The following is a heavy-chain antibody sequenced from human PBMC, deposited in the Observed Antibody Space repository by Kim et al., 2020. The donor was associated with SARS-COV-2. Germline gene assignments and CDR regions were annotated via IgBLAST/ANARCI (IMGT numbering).Heavy chain of an antibody. V-gene: IGHV3-7*01. CDR1: GFTFSTYF. D-gene: IGHD1-1*01. Sequence: GGSLRLSCAASGFTFSTYFMSWVRQAPGKGLEWVANINQYESEKYYVDSVKGRFTVSRDNAKNSSYLQMNSLRADDTAVYYCARGWNGDQYDMDVWGQGTTVTVSS. CDR2: INQYESEK. J-gene: IGHJ6*02. CDR3: ARGWNGDQYDMDV.